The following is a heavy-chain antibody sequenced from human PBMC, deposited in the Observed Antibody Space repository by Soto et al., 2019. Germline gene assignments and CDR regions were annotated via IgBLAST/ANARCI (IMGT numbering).Heavy chain of an antibody. D-gene: IGHD5-18*01. CDR3: AREEEEDTAMVTGYYYYGMDV. Sequence: GGSLRLSCAASGFTFSSYAMHWVRQAPGKGLEWVAVISYDGSNKYYADSVKGRFTVSRDNSKNTLYLQMNSLRAEDTAVYYCAREEEEDTAMVTGYYYYGMDVWGQGTTVTVSS. V-gene: IGHV3-30-3*01. J-gene: IGHJ6*02. CDR2: ISYDGSNK. CDR1: GFTFSSYA.